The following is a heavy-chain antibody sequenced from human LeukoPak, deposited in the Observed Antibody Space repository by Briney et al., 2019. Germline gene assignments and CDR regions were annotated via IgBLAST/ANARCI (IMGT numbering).Heavy chain of an antibody. Sequence: PSETLSLTCTVSGGSISSGSYYWSWIRQPAGRGLEWIGRIYTSGSANYNPSLKSRVTISVDTSKNQFSLKLSSVTAADTAVYYCGRNGAYNLDYWGQGTLVSVSS. V-gene: IGHV4-61*02. J-gene: IGHJ4*02. D-gene: IGHD1-14*01. CDR2: IYTSGSA. CDR3: GRNGAYNLDY. CDR1: GGSISSGSYY.